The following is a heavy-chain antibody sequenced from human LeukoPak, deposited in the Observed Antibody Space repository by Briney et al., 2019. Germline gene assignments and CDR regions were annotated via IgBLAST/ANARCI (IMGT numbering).Heavy chain of an antibody. CDR3: AREGVSRGT. CDR1: GFTFSSYS. Sequence: GGSLRLSCAASGFTFSSYSMNWVRQPPGTGLEWVSSISSSSSYIYHADSVKGRFTISRDNAKNSLYLQMNSLRAEDTAVYYCAREGVSRGTWGQGTLVTVSS. J-gene: IGHJ5*02. CDR2: ISSSSSYI. D-gene: IGHD3-10*01. V-gene: IGHV3-21*01.